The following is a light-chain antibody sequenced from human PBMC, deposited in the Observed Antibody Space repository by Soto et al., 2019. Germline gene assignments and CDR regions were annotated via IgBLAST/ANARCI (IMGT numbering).Light chain of an antibody. J-gene: IGKJ4*01. V-gene: IGKV3-15*01. CDR3: QQYHNWPPVT. Sequence: EIVMTQSPATLSVSQGERATLSCRASHSVSSNLAWYQQKPGQAPRLLIYGASTRATGIPARFSGSGSGTEFTLTISSLQSEDFAIFYCQQYHNWPPVTFGGGTKVDIK. CDR1: HSVSSN. CDR2: GAS.